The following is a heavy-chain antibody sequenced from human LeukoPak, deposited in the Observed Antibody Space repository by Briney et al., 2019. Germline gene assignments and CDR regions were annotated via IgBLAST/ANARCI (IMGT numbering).Heavy chain of an antibody. CDR2: INSDGSTT. J-gene: IGHJ1*01. D-gene: IGHD1-26*01. Sequence: PGGSLRLSCAASGFIFSTYWMHWVRHATGKGPVWLSRINSDGSTTNYAGPEEGRFTIPRDNAKNTLYLQINSLRVDDTAVYYCATGSGSPFQHWGQGTLVTVSS. CDR1: GFIFSTYW. V-gene: IGHV3-74*01. CDR3: ATGSGSPFQH.